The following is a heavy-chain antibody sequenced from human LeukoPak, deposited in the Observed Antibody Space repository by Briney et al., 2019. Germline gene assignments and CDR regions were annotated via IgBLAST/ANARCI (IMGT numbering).Heavy chain of an antibody. J-gene: IGHJ4*02. CDR3: ARVSEGSGCYDY. V-gene: IGHV1-2*02. CDR1: GYTFTGYY. D-gene: IGHD6-19*01. Sequence: ASVKVSCKASGYTFTGYYLHWVRQAPGQGLEWMGWFNPNSGGTNYAQKFQGRVTMTRDTSISTAYMELSRLRSDDTAVYYCARVSEGSGCYDYWGQGTLVTVSS. CDR2: FNPNSGGT.